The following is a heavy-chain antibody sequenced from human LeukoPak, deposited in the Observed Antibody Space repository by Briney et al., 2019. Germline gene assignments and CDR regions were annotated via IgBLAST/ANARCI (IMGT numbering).Heavy chain of an antibody. CDR3: AKDVDGGSSYLDW. CDR1: GFTFRGVG. CDR2: MSDSGGTT. J-gene: IGHJ4*02. Sequence: GGSLRLSCTASGFTFRGVGMTWVRQAPGKGLEWVSSMSDSGGTTYYADSVKGRFTISRDNAKNTLYLQMNSLRAEDTAVYYCAKDVDGGSSYLDWWGQGTLVTVSS. V-gene: IGHV3-23*01. D-gene: IGHD5-24*01.